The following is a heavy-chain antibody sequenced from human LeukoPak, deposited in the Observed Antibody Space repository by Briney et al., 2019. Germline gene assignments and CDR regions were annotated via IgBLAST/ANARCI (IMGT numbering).Heavy chain of an antibody. CDR2: ISYDGSKK. V-gene: IGHV3-30*03. Sequence: GGSLRLSCAASGFTFSSYGMHWVRQAPGKGLEWVAVISYDGSKKYYADSVKGRFTISRDNSKNTLYLQMNSLRAEDTAVYYCALADYSSSWYFPYYYYYGMDVWGQGTTVTVSS. J-gene: IGHJ6*02. CDR1: GFTFSSYG. D-gene: IGHD6-13*01. CDR3: ALADYSSSWYFPYYYYYGMDV.